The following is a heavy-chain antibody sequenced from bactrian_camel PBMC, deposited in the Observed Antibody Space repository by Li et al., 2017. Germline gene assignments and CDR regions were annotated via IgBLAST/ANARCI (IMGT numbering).Heavy chain of an antibody. CDR1: GFTFRSYA. J-gene: IGHJ6*01. CDR2: IDIGGGLT. D-gene: IGHD6*01. Sequence: VQLVESGGGLVQPGGSLRLSCAASGFTFRSYAMSWVRQAPGKGLEWVSGIDIGGGLTYYADSVKGRFTISRDNAKNTLYLQLNSLKTEDTAMYYCTKDRGRAVVAGSFDSWGQGTQVTVS. CDR3: TKDRGRAVVAGSFDS. V-gene: IGHV3S31*01.